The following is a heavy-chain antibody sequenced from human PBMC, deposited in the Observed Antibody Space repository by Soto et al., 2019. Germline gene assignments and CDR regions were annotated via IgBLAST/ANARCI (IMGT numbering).Heavy chain of an antibody. CDR3: ARSFNDWTTYFDY. D-gene: IGHD3-9*01. J-gene: IGHJ4*02. CDR1: GFSVTDHY. Sequence: GGSLRLSCAASGFSVTDHYMTWVRQAPGKGLEWVSVLYTGGSAYYGDSVKGRFTISRDSSANTLYLQMNSLKVGDTAFYFCARSFNDWTTYFDYWSEGTLVTVSS. CDR2: LYTGGSA. V-gene: IGHV3-53*01.